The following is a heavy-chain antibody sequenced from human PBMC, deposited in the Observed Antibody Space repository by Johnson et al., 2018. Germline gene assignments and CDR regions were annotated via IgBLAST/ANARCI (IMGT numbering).Heavy chain of an antibody. Sequence: QVQLVQSGGGVVQPGRSLRLSCAASGFTFSSYAMHWVRQAPGKGLEWVAVISYDGSNKYYADSVKGRFTISRDNSKNTLYLQMNSLRAEDTAVYYCARDSHNHQWLLPSDYYFYAMDVWGQGTTVTVSS. CDR3: ARDSHNHQWLLPSDYYFYAMDV. V-gene: IGHV3-30-3*01. CDR2: ISYDGSNK. D-gene: IGHD6-19*01. CDR1: GFTFSSYA. J-gene: IGHJ6*02.